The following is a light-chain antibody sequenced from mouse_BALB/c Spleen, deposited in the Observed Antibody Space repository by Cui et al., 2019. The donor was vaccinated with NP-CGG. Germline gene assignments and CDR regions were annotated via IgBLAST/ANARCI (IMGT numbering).Light chain of an antibody. CDR3: ALWYSNHWV. V-gene: IGLV1*01. CDR2: GTH. CDR1: TGAVTTSNY. J-gene: IGLJ1*01. Sequence: QAVVTQESALTTSPGEAVTLTCRSSTGAVTTSNYDKWVQEKPDHLFTGLIGGTHNRAPGVPARFSGSLIGDKAALTITGAQTEDEAIYFCALWYSNHWVFGGGTKLTVL.